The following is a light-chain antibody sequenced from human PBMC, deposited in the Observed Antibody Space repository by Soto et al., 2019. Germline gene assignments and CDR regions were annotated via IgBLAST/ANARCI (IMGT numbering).Light chain of an antibody. CDR3: QSYDRSLSGSV. V-gene: IGLV1-40*01. J-gene: IGLJ3*02. Sequence: QSALTQPPSVSGAPGQRVSISCTGTTSNIGAGYDVHWYQQLPGTAPKLLTNRPSGVPDRFSASKSGTSASLAITGLQAEDEADYYCQSYDRSLSGSVFGGGTKLTVL. CDR1: TSNIGAGYD. CDR2: T.